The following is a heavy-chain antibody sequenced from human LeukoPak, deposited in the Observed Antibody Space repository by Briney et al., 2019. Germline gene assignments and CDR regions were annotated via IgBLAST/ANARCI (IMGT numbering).Heavy chain of an antibody. CDR3: AKDLASPYYYDSSGYLN. Sequence: GGSLRLSCAASGFTFDDYAMPWVRHAPGKGLEWVSGISWNSGSIGYADSVKGRFTISRDNAKNSLYLQMNSLRAEGTALYYCAKDLASPYYYDSSGYLNWGQGTLVTVSS. D-gene: IGHD3-22*01. J-gene: IGHJ4*02. CDR1: GFTFDDYA. CDR2: ISWNSGSI. V-gene: IGHV3-9*01.